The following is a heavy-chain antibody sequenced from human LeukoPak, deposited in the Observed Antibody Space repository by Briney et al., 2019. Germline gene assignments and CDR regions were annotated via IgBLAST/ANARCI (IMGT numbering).Heavy chain of an antibody. D-gene: IGHD3-10*01. CDR1: GFTFSSYA. CDR2: ISGSGGST. Sequence: GGSLRLSCAASGFTFSSYAMSWVRQAPGKGLEWVSAISGSGGSTYYADSVKGRFTISRDNSKNTLYLQMNSLRAEDTAVYYCAKGPTPPYGSEPLDHWGQGTLVTVSS. V-gene: IGHV3-23*01. J-gene: IGHJ4*02. CDR3: AKGPTPPYGSEPLDH.